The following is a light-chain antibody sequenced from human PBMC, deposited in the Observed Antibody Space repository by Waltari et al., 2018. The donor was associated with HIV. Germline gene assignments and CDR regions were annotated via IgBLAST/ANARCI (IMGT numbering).Light chain of an antibody. J-gene: IGLJ2*01. V-gene: IGLV7-46*01. Sequence: QAVVTQEPSLTVSPGGTVTLTCGSSTGAVTRGNYPFWFQQKPGTAPKTLIYETTNKHSWTPARFSGSLLGGKAALTLSGAQPEDEADYYCLLSYSETDVLFGGGTKLTVL. CDR1: TGAVTRGNY. CDR2: ETT. CDR3: LLSYSETDVL.